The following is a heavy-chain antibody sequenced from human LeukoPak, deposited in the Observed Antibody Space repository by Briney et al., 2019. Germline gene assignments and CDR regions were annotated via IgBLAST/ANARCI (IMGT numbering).Heavy chain of an antibody. Sequence: GGSLRHSCAASGFTFNNYAMNWVRQAPGKGLEWISTITASGVTTYYADSVKGRFTISRDNSKSTLYLQMNSLRAEDTAVYYCAKAPFDTSGLSSPNYFDYWGQGTLVTVSS. CDR3: AKAPFDTSGLSSPNYFDY. CDR1: GFTFNNYA. D-gene: IGHD3-22*01. J-gene: IGHJ4*02. V-gene: IGHV3-23*01. CDR2: ITASGVTT.